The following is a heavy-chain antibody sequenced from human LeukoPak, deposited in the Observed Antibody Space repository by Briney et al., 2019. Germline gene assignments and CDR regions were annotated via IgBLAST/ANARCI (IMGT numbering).Heavy chain of an antibody. CDR1: GFTFSSYS. Sequence: GGSLRLSCVASGFTFSSYSMNWVRQSPGKGLEWVSYISSSSNTIYYADSVKGRFTISRDNANNSLYLQMISLRAEDTAVYYCARDGFDFWSGYPTTVDYWGQGTLVTVSS. D-gene: IGHD3-3*01. CDR3: ARDGFDFWSGYPTTVDY. J-gene: IGHJ4*02. CDR2: ISSSSNTI. V-gene: IGHV3-48*01.